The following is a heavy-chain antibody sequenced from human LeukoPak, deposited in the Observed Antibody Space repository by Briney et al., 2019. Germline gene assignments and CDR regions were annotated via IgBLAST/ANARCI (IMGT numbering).Heavy chain of an antibody. J-gene: IGHJ4*02. CDR2: IYYRGST. CDR3: GRTNFNPSLKSPVTISVDTSKIPFSLKLSSVTAAATAVYYCARGGSSGYYNLYYFDY. CDR1: AASIRSYY. V-gene: IGHV4-59*07. Sequence: SHSLSLTCTLPAASIRSYYWSCIRQPPGKGLAWIAFIYYRGSTNYNPSLTTQSTISVTTSNTHFSLKLSSFTATARPLYYFGRTNFNPSLKSPVTISVDTSKIPFSLKLSSVTAAATAVYYCARGGSSGYYNLYYFDYWGQGTLVTVSS. D-gene: IGHD3-10*01.